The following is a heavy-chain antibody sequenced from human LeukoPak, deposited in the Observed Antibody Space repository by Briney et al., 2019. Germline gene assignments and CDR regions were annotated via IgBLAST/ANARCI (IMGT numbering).Heavy chain of an antibody. CDR1: GVTLSTYA. CDR2: ISSSGSGDNT. V-gene: IGHV3-23*01. Sequence: GGSLRLSCAASGVTLSTYAMSWARQAPGKGLEWVSGISSSGSGDNTYYADSVKGRFTISRDNSKDTLYLQMNSLRAEDTAVYYCAAAMSRYYYYGMDVWGLGTTVTVSS. D-gene: IGHD6-25*01. J-gene: IGHJ6*02. CDR3: AAAMSRYYYYGMDV.